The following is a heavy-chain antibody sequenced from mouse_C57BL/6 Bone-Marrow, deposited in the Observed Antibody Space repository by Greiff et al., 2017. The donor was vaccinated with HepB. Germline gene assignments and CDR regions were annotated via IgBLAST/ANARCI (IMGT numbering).Heavy chain of an antibody. D-gene: IGHD3-3*01. CDR1: GYAFSSSW. CDR2: IYPGDGDT. Sequence: QVQLKESGPELVKPGASVKISCKASGYAFSSSWMNWVKQRPGKGLEWIGRIYPGDGDTNYNGKFKGKATLTADKSSSTAYMQLSSLTSEDSAVYFGARGGDGAPFAYWGQGTLVTVSA. CDR3: ARGGDGAPFAY. V-gene: IGHV1-82*01. J-gene: IGHJ3*01.